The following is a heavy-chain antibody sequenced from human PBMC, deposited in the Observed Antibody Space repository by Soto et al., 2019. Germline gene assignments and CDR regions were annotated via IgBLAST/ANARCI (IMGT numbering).Heavy chain of an antibody. Sequence: EVQLVESGGGLVQPGGSLRLSCAASGFTFSSFWMHWVRQAPGKGLVWVSRINSDGSTTSYADSVKGRFTISRDNAKNTRYLQMNSLRAEDTAVYYCARIPPGWGGEQLVLDYWGQGTLVTVSS. D-gene: IGHD6-13*01. J-gene: IGHJ4*02. V-gene: IGHV3-74*01. CDR2: INSDGSTT. CDR1: GFTFSSFW. CDR3: ARIPPGWGGEQLVLDY.